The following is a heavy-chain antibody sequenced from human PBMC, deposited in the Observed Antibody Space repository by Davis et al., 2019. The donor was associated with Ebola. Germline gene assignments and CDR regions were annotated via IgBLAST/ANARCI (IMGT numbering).Heavy chain of an antibody. CDR2: YNGNT. Sequence: YNGNTNYAQKLQGRATMTTDTSTSTVYMELSSLRSEDTAVYYCARGRYSSSSGGWFDPWGQGTLVTVSS. V-gene: IGHV1-18*01. D-gene: IGHD6-6*01. J-gene: IGHJ5*02. CDR3: ARGRYSSSSGGWFDP.